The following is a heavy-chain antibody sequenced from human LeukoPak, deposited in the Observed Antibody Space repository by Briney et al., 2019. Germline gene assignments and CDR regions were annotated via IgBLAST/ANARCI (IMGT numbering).Heavy chain of an antibody. Sequence: SETLSLTCAVYGGSFSGYYWSWIRQPPGKGLEWIGEINHSESTNYNPSLKSRVTISVDTSKNQFSLKLSSVTAADTAVYYCARSLLDCSGGSCYSYYFDYWGQGTLVTVPS. CDR3: ARSLLDCSGGSCYSYYFDY. D-gene: IGHD2-15*01. J-gene: IGHJ4*02. V-gene: IGHV4-34*01. CDR2: INHSEST. CDR1: GGSFSGYY.